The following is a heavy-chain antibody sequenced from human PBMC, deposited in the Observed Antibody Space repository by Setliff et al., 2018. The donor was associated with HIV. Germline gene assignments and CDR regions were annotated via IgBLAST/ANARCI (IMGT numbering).Heavy chain of an antibody. CDR3: ARVGYYDSSGYYYFSYYGMDV. Sequence: GASVKVSCKASGYTFTGYYMHWVRQAPGERLEWMGWISGSGGTKYSQKFQDRVTITRDTSTSTAYMELRSLRSDDTAVYYCARVGYYDSSGYYYFSYYGMDVWGQGTTVTVSS. J-gene: IGHJ6*02. CDR1: GYTFTGYY. D-gene: IGHD3-22*01. V-gene: IGHV1-3*01. CDR2: ISGSGGT.